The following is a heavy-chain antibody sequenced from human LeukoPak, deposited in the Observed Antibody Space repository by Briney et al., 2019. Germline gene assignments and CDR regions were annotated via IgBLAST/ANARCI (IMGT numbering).Heavy chain of an antibody. CDR2: INHSGST. V-gene: IGHV4-34*01. Sequence: SETLSLACAVYGGSFSGYYWSWIRQPPGKGLEWIGEINHSGSTNYSPSLKSRVTISVDTSKKQFSLRLSSVTATDTAVYYCPTGSTAEAVFDYWGHGTLVTVFS. CDR3: PTGSTAEAVFDY. CDR1: GGSFSGYY. D-gene: IGHD6-19*01. J-gene: IGHJ4*01.